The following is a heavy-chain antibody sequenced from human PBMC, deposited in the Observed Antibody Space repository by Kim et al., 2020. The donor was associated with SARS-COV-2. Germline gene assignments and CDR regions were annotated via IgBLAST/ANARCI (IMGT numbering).Heavy chain of an antibody. Sequence: GGSLRLSCAASGFTVSSNYMSWVRQAPGKGLEWVSVIYSGGSTYYADSVKGRFTISRDNSKNTLYLQMNSLRAEDKAVYYCARAVWFGETLFDYWGQGTLVTVSS. V-gene: IGHV3-53*01. CDR1: GFTVSSNY. D-gene: IGHD3-10*01. CDR2: IYSGGST. CDR3: ARAVWFGETLFDY. J-gene: IGHJ4*02.